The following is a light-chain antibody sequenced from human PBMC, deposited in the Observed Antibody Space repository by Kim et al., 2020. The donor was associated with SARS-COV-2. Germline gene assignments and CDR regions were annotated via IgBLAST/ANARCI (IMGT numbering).Light chain of an antibody. Sequence: QSVLTPPPSASGTPGQRVTFSCSGSSSNIGNNYVSWHQQLPGTAPRLLIYRNYQRPSGVPDRFSGSTSGTSASLAISGLRSEDEADYYCAAWDDSLSGWVFGGGTQLTVL. CDR3: AAWDDSLSGWV. CDR1: SSNIGNNY. V-gene: IGLV1-47*01. CDR2: RNY. J-gene: IGLJ3*02.